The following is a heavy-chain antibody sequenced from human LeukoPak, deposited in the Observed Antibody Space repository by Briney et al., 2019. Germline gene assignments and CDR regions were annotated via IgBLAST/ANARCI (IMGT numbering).Heavy chain of an antibody. CDR1: GGPKSRYY. D-gene: IGHD4-11*01. J-gene: IGHJ4*02. CDR3: ARLYINYGRCCRH. V-gene: IGHV4-59*08. CDR2: IYYSGST. Sequence: SETLSLTRTVSGGPKSRYYRCWIRQPPGKGLEWIGYIYYSGSTNYNPSLKSRVTISVDTSKNQCSLELSSVTAADTAVYYCARLYINYGRCCRHGGRGTLVTVSS.